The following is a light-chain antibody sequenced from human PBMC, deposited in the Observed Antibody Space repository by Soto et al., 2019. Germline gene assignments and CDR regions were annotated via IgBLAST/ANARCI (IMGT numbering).Light chain of an antibody. CDR2: GAS. CDR1: QSVSSSY. V-gene: IGKV3-20*01. CDR3: QQYGSSPT. J-gene: IGKJ4*01. Sequence: PGERATLSCRASQSVSSSYLAWYQQKPGQAPRLLIYGASSRATGIPDRFSGSGSGADFTLTISRLEPEDFAVYYCQQYGSSPTFGGGTKVEIK.